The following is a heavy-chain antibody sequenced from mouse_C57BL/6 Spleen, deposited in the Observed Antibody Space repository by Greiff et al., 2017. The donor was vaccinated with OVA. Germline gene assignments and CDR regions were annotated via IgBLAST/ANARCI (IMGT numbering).Heavy chain of an antibody. D-gene: IGHD1-1*01. CDR3: ARAYSSYGGDYAMDY. CDR1: GFSINSDCY. CDR2: TFYSGIT. J-gene: IGHJ4*01. Sequence: EVKLEESGPSLVRPSQTLSLTCTVTGFSINSDCYWIWIRQFPGNKLEYIGYTFYSGITYYNPSLESRTYITRDTSKNQFSLKLSSVTTEDTATYYGARAYSSYGGDYAMDYWGQGTSVTVSS. V-gene: IGHV3-3*01.